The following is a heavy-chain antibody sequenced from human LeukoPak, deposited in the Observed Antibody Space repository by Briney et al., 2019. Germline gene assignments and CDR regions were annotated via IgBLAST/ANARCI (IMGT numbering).Heavy chain of an antibody. CDR2: ISSSGSTI. V-gene: IGHV3-48*03. Sequence: PGGSLRLSCAASGFTFSSYEMNWVRQAPGKGLEWVSYISSSGSTIYYADSVKGRFTISRDNAKNSLYLQMNSLRAEDTAVYYCASTYYDILTGYHRPYYFDYWGQGTLVTVPS. D-gene: IGHD3-9*01. CDR1: GFTFSSYE. CDR3: ASTYYDILTGYHRPYYFDY. J-gene: IGHJ4*02.